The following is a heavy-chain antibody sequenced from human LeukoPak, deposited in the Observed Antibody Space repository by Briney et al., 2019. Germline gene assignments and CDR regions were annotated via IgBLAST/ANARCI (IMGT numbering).Heavy chain of an antibody. CDR1: GFTFSSYA. V-gene: IGHV3-23*01. J-gene: IGHJ1*01. Sequence: GGSLRLSCAASGFTFSSYAMSWVRQAPGKGLEWVSAISGSGGSTYYADSVKGRFTISRDNSKNTLYLQMNSLRAEDTAVYYCAKPYYYDSSGYLPEYVRHWGQGTLVTVSS. D-gene: IGHD3-22*01. CDR3: AKPYYYDSSGYLPEYVRH. CDR2: ISGSGGST.